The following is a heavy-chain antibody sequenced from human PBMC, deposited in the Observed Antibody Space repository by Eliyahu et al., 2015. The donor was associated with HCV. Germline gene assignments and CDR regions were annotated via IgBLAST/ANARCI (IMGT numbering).Heavy chain of an antibody. Sequence: QVQLVQSGAEVRKPGASVKLSCKASGLTLANSYIHWVRQXPGQGLEWMGTISSTGSNTVYAQMFQGRVSMTRDTSTSIVYMQLSSLRSEDTAMYYCARDAGGGRSPLDSWGQGTLVTVSS. CDR1: GLTLANSY. CDR3: ARDAGGGRSPLDS. V-gene: IGHV1-46*01. CDR2: ISSTGSNT. J-gene: IGHJ4*02. D-gene: IGHD4-23*01.